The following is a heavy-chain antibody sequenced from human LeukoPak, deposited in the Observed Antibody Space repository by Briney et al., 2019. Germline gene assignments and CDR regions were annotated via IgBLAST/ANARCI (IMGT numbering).Heavy chain of an antibody. CDR3: ARDQYYYDSSGPGMYGMDV. Sequence: GASVKVSCKASGGTFISYAISWVRQAPGQGLEWMGGIIPIFGTANYAQKFQGRVTIPADESTSTAYMELSSLRSEDTAVYYCARDQYYYDSSGPGMYGMDVWGQGTTVTVSS. V-gene: IGHV1-69*13. J-gene: IGHJ6*02. CDR2: IIPIFGTA. D-gene: IGHD3-22*01. CDR1: GGTFISYA.